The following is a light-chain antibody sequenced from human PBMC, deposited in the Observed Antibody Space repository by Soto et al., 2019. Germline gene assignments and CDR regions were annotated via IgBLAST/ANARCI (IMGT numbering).Light chain of an antibody. V-gene: IGKV1-27*01. CDR1: QGISNR. CDR3: QQYKTAPVT. Sequence: DIQVAQSPTSLSASVGDRVTITCRASQGISNRLAWYRQKPGKVPELLIYHASTLQSGVPSRFSGTMSGSNFTLTISSLQAEDAATYHCQQYKTAPVTFGGGTKAE. CDR2: HAS. J-gene: IGKJ4*01.